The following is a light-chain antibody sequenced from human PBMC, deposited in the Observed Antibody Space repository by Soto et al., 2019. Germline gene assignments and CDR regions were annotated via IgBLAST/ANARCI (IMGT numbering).Light chain of an antibody. J-gene: IGLJ3*02. CDR1: SSDVGNYDY. CDR3: CSYAGAYTVV. CDR2: DVN. V-gene: IGLV2-11*01. Sequence: QSALTQPRSVSGSPGQSVTISCTGTSSDVGNYDYVSWYQQKPGKAPKLMMYDVNKRPSGVPDRFSGSKSGTTASLTISGLQAEDEADYYCCSYAGAYTVVFGGGTKVTVL.